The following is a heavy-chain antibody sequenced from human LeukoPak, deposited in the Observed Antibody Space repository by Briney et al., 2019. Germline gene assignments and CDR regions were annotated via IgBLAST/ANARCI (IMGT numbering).Heavy chain of an antibody. CDR1: GYTFTSYG. CDR2: ISAYNGNT. CDR3: ARVGYDSSGYYYVYFDY. D-gene: IGHD3-22*01. Sequence: ASVKVSCKASGYTFTSYGISWVRQAPGQGLEWMGWISAYNGNTNYAQKLQGRVTMTTDTSTSTAYMELRSLRSDDTAVYYCARVGYDSSGYYYVYFDYWAREPWSPSPQ. J-gene: IGHJ4*02. V-gene: IGHV1-18*01.